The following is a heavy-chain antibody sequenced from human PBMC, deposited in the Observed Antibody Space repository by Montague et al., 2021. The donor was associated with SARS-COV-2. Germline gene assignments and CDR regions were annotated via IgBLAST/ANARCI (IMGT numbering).Heavy chain of an antibody. V-gene: IGHV4-38-2*02. CDR1: GYSISRGYY. J-gene: IGHJ6*02. CDR2: IEYSGST. CDR3: AGDITLGMDV. Sequence: SETLSLTCIVSGYSISRGYYWGWVRQTPGKGLEWLGFIEYSGSTYYNPSLKTRVTMSLDTSKNQFSLKLTSVTAADTALYYCAGDITLGMDVWGRGTSVSVSS.